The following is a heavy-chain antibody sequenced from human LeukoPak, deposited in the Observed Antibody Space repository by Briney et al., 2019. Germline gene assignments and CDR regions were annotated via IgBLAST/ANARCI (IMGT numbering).Heavy chain of an antibody. Sequence: ASVKVSCKASGYTFTNYYIHWVRQAPGQGLEWMGIINPSGGSTNYAQKFQGRVTMTTDTSTITVYMEVSSLRAEDTAVYYCARDEMNYFDYWGQGTLVTVSS. D-gene: IGHD5-24*01. CDR3: ARDEMNYFDY. V-gene: IGHV1-46*01. CDR1: GYTFTNYY. CDR2: INPSGGST. J-gene: IGHJ4*02.